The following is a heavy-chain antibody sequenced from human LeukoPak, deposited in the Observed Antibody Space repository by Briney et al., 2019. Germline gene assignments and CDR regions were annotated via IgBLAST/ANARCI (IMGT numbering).Heavy chain of an antibody. CDR1: GFTFDDYG. Sequence: GGSLRLSCAASGFTFDDYGMTWVRQAPGKGLEWVSSINWNGGKKGYADSVKGRFTISRDNANNSLYLQMNSLRAEDTAVYYCAKGTYDYVWGQMDVWGKGTTVTVSS. V-gene: IGHV3-20*04. D-gene: IGHD3-16*01. J-gene: IGHJ6*04. CDR3: AKGTYDYVWGQMDV. CDR2: INWNGGKK.